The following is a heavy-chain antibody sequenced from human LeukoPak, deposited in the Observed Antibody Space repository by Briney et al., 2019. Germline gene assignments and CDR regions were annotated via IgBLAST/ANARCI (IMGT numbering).Heavy chain of an antibody. CDR2: VSGSGAGT. V-gene: IGHV3-23*01. D-gene: IGHD1-26*01. CDR1: GFTYSRYC. J-gene: IGHJ4*02. CDR3: AKGYSDSRTGFDY. Sequence: PGGSLRLPCAPYGFTYSRYCMLLVRQAPGKGLEWVSGVSGSGAGTYYADSVKGRFTISRDNSKKTLYLQMNTLRGEDTAVYYFAKGYSDSRTGFDYWGQGTLVTVSS.